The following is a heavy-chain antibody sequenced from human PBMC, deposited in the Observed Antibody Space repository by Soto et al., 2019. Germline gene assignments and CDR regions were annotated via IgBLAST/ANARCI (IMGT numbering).Heavy chain of an antibody. CDR2: INHSGST. Sequence: SETLSLTCAVYGGSFSGYYWSWIRQPPGKGLEWIGEINHSGSTNYNPSLKSRVTISVDTSKNQFSLKLISVTAADTAVYYCVIRGLIGEENSDFWGQGTLVTVSS. V-gene: IGHV4-34*01. J-gene: IGHJ4*02. CDR1: GGSFSGYY. D-gene: IGHD3-10*01. CDR3: VIRGLIGEENSDF.